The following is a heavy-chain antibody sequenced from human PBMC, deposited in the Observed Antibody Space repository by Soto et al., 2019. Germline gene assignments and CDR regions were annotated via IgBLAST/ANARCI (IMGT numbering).Heavy chain of an antibody. D-gene: IGHD1-1*01. V-gene: IGHV1-69*05. Sequence: QVQLVQSGAEVKKPGSSVKVSCKASGGTFSSYAISWVRQAPGQGLEWMGGIIPIFGTANYAQKFQGRVTXTXDXXTSTAYMELSSLSSEDTAVYYCARGFQLELDAFDIWGQGTMVTVSS. CDR1: GGTFSSYA. CDR2: IIPIFGTA. CDR3: ARGFQLELDAFDI. J-gene: IGHJ3*02.